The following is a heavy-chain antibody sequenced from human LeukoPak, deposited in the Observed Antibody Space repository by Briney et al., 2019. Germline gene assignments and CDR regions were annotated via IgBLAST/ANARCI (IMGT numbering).Heavy chain of an antibody. CDR2: ITSSSRTT. CDR1: GFTFSDYY. CDR3: ARDLYCSISSCSSGTGAWDY. V-gene: IGHV3-11*04. D-gene: IGHD2-2*01. Sequence: GGSLRLSCEGSGFTFSDYYMSWIRQAPGKGLEWVSYITSSSRTTSYAESVRGRFTISRDNAKNSLFLQMNSLRAEDTAVYYCARDLYCSISSCSSGTGAWDYWGQGTLVTVSS. J-gene: IGHJ4*02.